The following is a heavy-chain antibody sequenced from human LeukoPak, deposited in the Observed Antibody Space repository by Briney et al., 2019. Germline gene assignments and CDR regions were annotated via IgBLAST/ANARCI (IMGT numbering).Heavy chain of an antibody. J-gene: IGHJ3*02. Sequence: SETLSLTCTVSGGSISTYYWSWIRQPAGKGLEWIGRIYTGGTTNYNPSLETRVTMSINTPENHFSLKLSSVTAADTAVYYCARLRYCSSTSCYRHDAFDIWGQGTMVTVSS. D-gene: IGHD2-2*02. V-gene: IGHV4-4*07. CDR1: GGSISTYY. CDR3: ARLRYCSSTSCYRHDAFDI. CDR2: IYTGGTT.